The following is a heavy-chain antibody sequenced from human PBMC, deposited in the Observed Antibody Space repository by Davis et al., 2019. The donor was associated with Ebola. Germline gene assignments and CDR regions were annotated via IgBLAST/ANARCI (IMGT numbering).Heavy chain of an antibody. CDR2: VSHSEREK. D-gene: IGHD1-1*01. Sequence: PGGSLRLSCAASGFTFRTYAMHWVRQAPGKGPGWVAVVSHSEREKFYADSVKGRLTISRDNSENTLYLQMDSLRPDDTAIYFCARALHDEVLDYWGQGTPVTVSS. J-gene: IGHJ4*02. V-gene: IGHV3-30*04. CDR3: ARALHDEVLDY. CDR1: GFTFRTYA.